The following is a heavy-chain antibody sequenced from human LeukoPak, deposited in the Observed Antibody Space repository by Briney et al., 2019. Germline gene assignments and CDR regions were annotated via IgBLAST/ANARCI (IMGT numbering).Heavy chain of an antibody. CDR1: GYTFTGYY. Sequence: ASVKVSCKASGYTFTGYYMHWVRQAPGQGLEWMGWMNPNSGNTGYAQKFQGRVTITRNTSISTAYMELSSLRSEDTAVYYCARGVPLGGDHSGKGRKFDYWGQGTLVTVSS. J-gene: IGHJ4*02. D-gene: IGHD4-23*01. CDR2: MNPNSGNT. V-gene: IGHV1-8*03. CDR3: ARGVPLGGDHSGKGRKFDY.